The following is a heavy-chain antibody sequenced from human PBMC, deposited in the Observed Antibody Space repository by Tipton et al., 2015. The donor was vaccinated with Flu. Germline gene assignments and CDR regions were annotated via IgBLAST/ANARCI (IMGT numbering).Heavy chain of an antibody. CDR2: MNPNSGNT. D-gene: IGHD2-2*01. CDR1: GYTFTSYD. J-gene: IGHJ6*02. CDR3: ARSPRYCSSTCMAV. Sequence: QVQLVQSGAEVKKPGASVKVSCKASGYTFTSYDINWVRQATGQGLEWMGWMNPNSGNTGYAQKFQGRVTMTRNTSISTAYMELSSLRSADTAVYYVARSPRYCSSTCMAVWGQGATVTVSS. V-gene: IGHV1-8*01.